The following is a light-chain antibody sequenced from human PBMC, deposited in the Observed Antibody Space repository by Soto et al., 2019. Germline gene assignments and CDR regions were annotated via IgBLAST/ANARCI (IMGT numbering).Light chain of an antibody. CDR2: EVT. CDR3: SSYAGSYTLYV. J-gene: IGLJ1*01. V-gene: IGLV2-8*01. Sequence: QSVLTQPPSASGSPGQSVTISCTGTSSDVGGYNFVSWYQQHPGKAPKLMIYEVTKRPSGVPSRFSGSKSGNTASLTVSGLQAEDEADYYCSSYAGSYTLYVFGTGTKVTVL. CDR1: SSDVGGYNF.